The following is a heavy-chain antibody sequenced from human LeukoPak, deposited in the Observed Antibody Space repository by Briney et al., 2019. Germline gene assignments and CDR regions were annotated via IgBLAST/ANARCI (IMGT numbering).Heavy chain of an antibody. V-gene: IGHV3-21*01. CDR2: ISSSSSYI. CDR3: ARDSTAMALNP. Sequence: GGSLRLSCAASGFTFSSYSTNWVRQAPGKGLEWVSSISSSSSYIYYADSVKGRFTISRDNAKNSLYLQMNSLRAEDTAVYYCARDSTAMALNPWGQGTLVTVSS. CDR1: GFTFSSYS. D-gene: IGHD5-18*01. J-gene: IGHJ5*02.